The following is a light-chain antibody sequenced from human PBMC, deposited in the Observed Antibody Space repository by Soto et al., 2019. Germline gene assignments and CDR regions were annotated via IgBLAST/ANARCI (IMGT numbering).Light chain of an antibody. CDR2: DVS. Sequence: QSALTQPASVSGSPGQSITISCTGTSSDVGGYNYVCWYQQHPGKAPKLMIYDVSNRPSGVSNRFSGSTSGNTASLTISGLQAEDEADYYCSSYTSSSTLLDVFGTGTKVTVL. CDR3: SSYTSSSTLLDV. CDR1: SSDVGGYNY. J-gene: IGLJ1*01. V-gene: IGLV2-14*01.